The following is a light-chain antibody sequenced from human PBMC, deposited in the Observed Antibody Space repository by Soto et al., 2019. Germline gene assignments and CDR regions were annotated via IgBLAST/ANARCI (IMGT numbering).Light chain of an antibody. J-gene: IGKJ4*01. Sequence: IVLTQSPAILALSPGDRDTLSCRASQSVSSSYLAWYQHKPGQAPRLLIHGASSRVTGIPDRFSGSGSGTDFTLTITRLEPEDFAVYYCQQYQSLTFGGGTKVEIK. V-gene: IGKV3-20*01. CDR3: QQYQSLT. CDR2: GAS. CDR1: QSVSSSY.